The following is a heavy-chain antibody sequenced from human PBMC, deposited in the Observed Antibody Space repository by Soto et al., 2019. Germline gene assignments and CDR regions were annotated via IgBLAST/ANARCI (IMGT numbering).Heavy chain of an antibody. D-gene: IGHD2-2*02. Sequence: PSETLSLTCAVFGGSFSGYYWGWIRQPPGKGLEWIGEINRDGVTNYNPSLKSRLTISVDTSKNQFSLKLNSVTAADTAVYYCARTATQCSSTSCYTVSLDFWGQGTLVT. J-gene: IGHJ4*02. CDR3: ARTATQCSSTSCYTVSLDF. CDR2: INRDGVT. V-gene: IGHV4-34*01. CDR1: GGSFSGYY.